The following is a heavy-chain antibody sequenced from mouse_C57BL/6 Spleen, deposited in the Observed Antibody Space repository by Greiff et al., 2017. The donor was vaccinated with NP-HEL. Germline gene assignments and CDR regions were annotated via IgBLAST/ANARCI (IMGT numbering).Heavy chain of an antibody. V-gene: IGHV1-54*01. CDR2: INPGSGGT. J-gene: IGHJ4*01. CDR3: ARRAPYGSSLYYAMDY. CDR1: GYAFTNYL. Sequence: VQLQQSGAELVRPGTSVKVSCKASGYAFTNYLIEWVKQRPGQGLEWIGVINPGSGGTNYNEKFKGKATLTADKSSSTAYMQLSSLTSEDSAVYFCARRAPYGSSLYYAMDYWGQGTSVTVSS. D-gene: IGHD1-1*01.